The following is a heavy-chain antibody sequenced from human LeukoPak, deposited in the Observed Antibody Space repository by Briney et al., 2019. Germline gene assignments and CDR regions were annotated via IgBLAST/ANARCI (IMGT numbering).Heavy chain of an antibody. J-gene: IGHJ2*01. CDR1: GYSISSGYY. CDR3: ARDGAAAFFPYFDL. CDR2: IYYSGST. Sequence: SETLSLTCTVSGYSISSGYYWGWIRQPPGQGLEWIGSIYYSGSTYYNPSLKSRVTISVDTSKNQFSLKLSSVTAADTAVYYCARDGAAAFFPYFDLGGRGILVTVSA. D-gene: IGHD6-13*01. V-gene: IGHV4-38-2*02.